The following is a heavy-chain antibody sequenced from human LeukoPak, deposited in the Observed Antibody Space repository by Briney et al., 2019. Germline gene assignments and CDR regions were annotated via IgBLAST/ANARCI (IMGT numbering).Heavy chain of an antibody. D-gene: IGHD3-16*01. CDR1: GGSISSYY. J-gene: IGHJ4*02. V-gene: IGHV4-59*01. Sequence: SETLSLTCTISGGSISSYYWSWIRQPPGKGLEWIGYIFHSGATNYSPSLKSRVTMSVDTSKNQFSLRLRSVTAADTAVYYCARDASLGPFDSWGQGIQATVSS. CDR3: ARDASLGPFDS. CDR2: IFHSGAT.